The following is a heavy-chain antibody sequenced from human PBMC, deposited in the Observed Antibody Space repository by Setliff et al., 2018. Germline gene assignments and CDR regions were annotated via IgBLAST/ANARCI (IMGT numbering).Heavy chain of an antibody. CDR2: VDHSGNT. V-gene: IGHV4-39*01. Sequence: PSETLSLTCTVSGDSISRSTYYWGWIRQSPGKGLDWIGTVDHSGNTFYNPSLKSRVTISVDTSKNQFSLKLTSVSAADTAVYYCARRDSTSYYGYSFDFWGRGTLVTVSS. CDR1: GDSISRSTYY. D-gene: IGHD3-22*01. J-gene: IGHJ4*02. CDR3: ARRDSTSYYGYSFDF.